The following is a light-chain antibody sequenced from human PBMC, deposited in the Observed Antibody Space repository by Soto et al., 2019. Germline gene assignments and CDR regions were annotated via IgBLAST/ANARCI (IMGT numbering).Light chain of an antibody. V-gene: IGKV3-11*01. CDR1: QSVRTY. Sequence: EIVLTQSPGTLSLFPGERATLSCRASQSVRTYLAWYQQKPGQAPRLLISNASNRATGIPARFSGSGSGTDFTLTISRLEAEDFAVYYCHQRSNWPRTFGGGTKVEIK. J-gene: IGKJ4*01. CDR3: HQRSNWPRT. CDR2: NAS.